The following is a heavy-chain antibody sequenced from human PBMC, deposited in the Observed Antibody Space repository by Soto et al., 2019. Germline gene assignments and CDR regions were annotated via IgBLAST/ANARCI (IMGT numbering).Heavy chain of an antibody. CDR2: IGPESGAT. Sequence: VASVKVSCKASGYTFTGHYIHWVRQAPEQGPEWMGEIGPESGATRYAQKFQGRVTMTRDMSITTGYMELNNLSPDDTAVYYCGRGRSGQIVVFYWGQGTPVTVSS. D-gene: IGHD1-26*01. CDR1: GYTFTGHY. CDR3: GRGRSGQIVVFY. V-gene: IGHV1-2*02. J-gene: IGHJ4*02.